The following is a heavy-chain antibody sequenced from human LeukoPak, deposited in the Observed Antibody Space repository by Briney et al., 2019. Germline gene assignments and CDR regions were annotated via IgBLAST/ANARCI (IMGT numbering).Heavy chain of an antibody. Sequence: SETLSLTCTVSGGSISSGDYYWSWIRQPPGKGLEWIGYIYYSGSTYYNPSLKSRVTISVDTSKNQFSLKLSSVTAADTAAYYCASTYDFWSGYYSGPLDYWGQGTLVTVSS. CDR1: GGSISSGDYY. J-gene: IGHJ4*02. D-gene: IGHD3-3*01. CDR3: ASTYDFWSGYYSGPLDY. CDR2: IYYSGST. V-gene: IGHV4-30-4*08.